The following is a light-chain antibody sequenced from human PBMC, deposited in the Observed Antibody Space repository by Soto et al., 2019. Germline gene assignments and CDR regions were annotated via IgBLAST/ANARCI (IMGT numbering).Light chain of an antibody. CDR3: QQFGGSSWT. V-gene: IGKV3-20*01. J-gene: IGKJ1*01. Sequence: EIVLTQSPGTLSLSPGERATLSCRASQSVSSSDLAWYQQKPGQAPRLLIYGASSRATGIPDRFSGSGSGTDFTLTISRLEPDDFAVYYCQQFGGSSWTFGQGTKLEIK. CDR1: QSVSSSD. CDR2: GAS.